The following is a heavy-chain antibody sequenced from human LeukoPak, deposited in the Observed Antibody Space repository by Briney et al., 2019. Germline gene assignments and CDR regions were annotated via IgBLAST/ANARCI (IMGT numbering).Heavy chain of an antibody. Sequence: GGSLRLSCAASGFTFSNYAMSWVRQTPGKGLEWVSAISGSGGNTYYADSVKGRFTISRDNSKNTLYLQMNSLRAEDTAVYYCVRHYYDSSGYRFDPWGQGTLVTVSS. CDR2: ISGSGGNT. CDR3: VRHYYDSSGYRFDP. J-gene: IGHJ5*02. D-gene: IGHD3-22*01. V-gene: IGHV3-23*01. CDR1: GFTFSNYA.